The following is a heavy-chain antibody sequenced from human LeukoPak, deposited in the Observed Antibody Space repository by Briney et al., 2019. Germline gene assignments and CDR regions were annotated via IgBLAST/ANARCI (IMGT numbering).Heavy chain of an antibody. Sequence: GGSLRLSRAASGFGFSSYAVSWVRQGPGKGLEWVSSVTGIVGRTYYADSVDGRFTISRDSSKSTVYLQMNSLRAEDTAVYYCAKYMTPDTVAAIPPFDYWGQGTLVTVSS. V-gene: IGHV3-23*01. CDR2: VTGIVGRT. CDR3: AKYMTPDTVAAIPPFDY. CDR1: GFGFSSYA. J-gene: IGHJ4*02. D-gene: IGHD5-12*01.